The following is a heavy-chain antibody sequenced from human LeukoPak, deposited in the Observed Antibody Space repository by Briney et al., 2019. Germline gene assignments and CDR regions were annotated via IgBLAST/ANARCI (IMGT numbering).Heavy chain of an antibody. CDR3: AKSQLSRWYYYYGMDV. CDR2: ISGSGGST. CDR1: RFTFSSYA. D-gene: IGHD2-15*01. V-gene: IGHV3-23*01. Sequence: GGSLRLSCAASRFTFSSYAMSWVRQAPGKGLEWVSAISGSGGSTYYADPVKGRFTISRDNSKNTLYLQMNSLRAEDTAVYYCAKSQLSRWYYYYGMDVWGQGTTVTVSS. J-gene: IGHJ6*02.